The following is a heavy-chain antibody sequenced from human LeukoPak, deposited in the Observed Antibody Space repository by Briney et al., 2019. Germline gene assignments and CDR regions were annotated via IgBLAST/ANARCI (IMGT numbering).Heavy chain of an antibody. J-gene: IGHJ4*02. V-gene: IGHV1-2*02. D-gene: IGHD5-18*01. CDR1: GYTFTGYY. CDR2: IHPNNGDT. CDR3: TGDGVRGTAMVMFDF. Sequence: ASVKVSCKASGYTFTGYYIHWVRQAPGQGLEWMGWIHPNNGDTKYAQKFQGRVTMTRDTSFTTAYMELSSLRSDDTATYYCTGDGVRGTAMVMFDFWGQGTLVTVSS.